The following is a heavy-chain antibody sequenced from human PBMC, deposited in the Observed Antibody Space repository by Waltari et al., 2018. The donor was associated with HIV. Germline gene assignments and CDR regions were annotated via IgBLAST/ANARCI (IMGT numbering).Heavy chain of an antibody. CDR2: IHMKTGET. J-gene: IGHJ4*02. CDR3: ARDPQRKDAYNFDS. CDR1: GSGISPYS. D-gene: IGHD1-1*01. V-gene: IGHV1-2*07. Sequence: QVQVVQSGAEVKKHGASVRVSCQGYGSGISPYSLHWVQQAPGQGLEWMGYIHMKTGETKYAHEFQGRLILTGDTSMNTAYMELTRLTSDDTALYYCARDPQRKDAYNFDSWGQGTLVTVSS.